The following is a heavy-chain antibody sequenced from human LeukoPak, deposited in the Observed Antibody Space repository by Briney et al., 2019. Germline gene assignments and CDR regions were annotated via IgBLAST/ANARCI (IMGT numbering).Heavy chain of an antibody. V-gene: IGHV1-3*01. D-gene: IGHD6-6*01. CDR2: INAGNGNT. CDR3: AREKGHGIAARGPFDY. J-gene: IGHJ4*02. Sequence: VASVKVSCKASGYTFTSYAMHWVRQAPGQRLEWMGWINAGNGNTKYSQKFQGRVTMTRDTSTSTVYMELSSLRSEDTAVYYCAREKGHGIAARGPFDYWGQGTLVTVSS. CDR1: GYTFTSYA.